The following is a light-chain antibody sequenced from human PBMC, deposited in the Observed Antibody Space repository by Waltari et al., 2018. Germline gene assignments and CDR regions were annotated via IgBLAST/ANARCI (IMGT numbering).Light chain of an antibody. CDR3: QKYVNLPAT. CDR2: DAS. V-gene: IGKV3-20*01. Sequence: SCRASHSVSKYLAWDQQKPGQAPRLLIYDASIRATGIPDRVSGSGSGTDFSLTISRLEPEDFAVYYCQKYVNLPATFGEGTKVEIK. J-gene: IGKJ1*01. CDR1: HSVSKY.